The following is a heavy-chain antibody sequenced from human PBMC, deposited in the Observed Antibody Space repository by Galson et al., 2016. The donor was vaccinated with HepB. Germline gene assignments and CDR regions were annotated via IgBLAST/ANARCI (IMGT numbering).Heavy chain of an antibody. CDR2: ITPFNGNT. D-gene: IGHD3-10*01. CDR3: PRHSYRSGSSDAFDI. J-gene: IGHJ3*02. V-gene: IGHV1-45*02. CDR1: GYTFTYCY. Sequence: SVKVSCKASGYTFTYCYLHWVRQAPGQALEWMGWITPFNGNTNYAQRFQERVSNTRDRSMTTAYMELSSVRSEDTALYCSPRHSYRSGSSDAFDIWGQGTMVTVSS.